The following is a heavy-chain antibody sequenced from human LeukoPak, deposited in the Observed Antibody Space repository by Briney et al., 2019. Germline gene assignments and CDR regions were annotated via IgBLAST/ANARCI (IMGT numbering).Heavy chain of an antibody. V-gene: IGHV5-51*01. Sequence: PGESLKISCKGSGYSFTNYWIAWVRQMPGKGLEWMGIIYPGDSDTKYSPSFQGQVTISADKSVTTAYLHWSSLKASDTAIYYCAVSGGYCSSTRCLLDYWGQGTLVTVS. CDR1: GYSFTNYW. CDR2: IYPGDSDT. J-gene: IGHJ4*02. CDR3: AVSGGYCSSTRCLLDY. D-gene: IGHD2-2*01.